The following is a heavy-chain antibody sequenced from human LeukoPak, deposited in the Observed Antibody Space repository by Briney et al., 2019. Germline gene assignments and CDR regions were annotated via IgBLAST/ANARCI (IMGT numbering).Heavy chain of an antibody. CDR2: ITGSGTYT. Sequence: GGSLRLSCAASGLTFNNYAMAWVRQAPGKGLEWISDITGSGTYTNYAASVKGRFTISRDNSKSKMYLQMNSLRADDTAVYFCASAAYCGGGSCYASDAFDIWGQGTMVTVSS. V-gene: IGHV3-23*01. CDR1: GLTFNNYA. J-gene: IGHJ3*02. D-gene: IGHD2-15*01. CDR3: ASAAYCGGGSCYASDAFDI.